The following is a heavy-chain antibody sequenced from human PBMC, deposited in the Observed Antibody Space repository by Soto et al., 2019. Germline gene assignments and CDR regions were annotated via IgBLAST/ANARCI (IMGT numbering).Heavy chain of an antibody. Sequence: QVQLVESGGGVVQPGKSLRLSCAASGFSFTAYAMLWVRQAPGKGLEWVSIISYDGRDKYYADSVKGRFSISRDDFKNILYPHLNSLRPGDPAVYSCVAWLTCGHYWRQGTLVTFSS. CDR2: ISYDGRDK. D-gene: IGHD3-9*01. J-gene: IGHJ4*02. V-gene: IGHV3-30*14. CDR3: VAWLTCGHY. CDR1: GFSFTAYA.